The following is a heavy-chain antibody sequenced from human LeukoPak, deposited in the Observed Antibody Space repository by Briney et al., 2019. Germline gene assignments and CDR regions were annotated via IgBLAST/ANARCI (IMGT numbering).Heavy chain of an antibody. V-gene: IGHV3-15*01. CDR1: GFTFSNAW. D-gene: IGHD5-12*01. J-gene: IGHJ4*02. CDR2: IKSKTDGGTT. CDR3: TTELGATTPFDY. Sequence: GGSLRLSCAASGFTFSNAWMSWVRQAPGKGLEWVGRIKSKTDGGTTDYAAPVKGRFTISRDDSKNTLYLQMNSLKTEDTAVYYCTTELGATTPFDYWGQGTLVTVSS.